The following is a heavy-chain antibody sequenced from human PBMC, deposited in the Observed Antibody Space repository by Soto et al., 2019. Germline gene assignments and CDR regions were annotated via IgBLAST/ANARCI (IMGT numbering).Heavy chain of an antibody. CDR3: ARTDIVATYFDY. Sequence: PSETLSLTCTVSGGSISGYYWSWIRQPPGKGLEWIGYIYYSGSTNYNPSLKSRVTISVDTSKNQFSLKLSSVTAADTAVYYCARTDIVATYFDYWGQGTLVTVSS. CDR1: GGSISGYY. J-gene: IGHJ4*02. CDR2: IYYSGST. D-gene: IGHD5-12*01. V-gene: IGHV4-59*01.